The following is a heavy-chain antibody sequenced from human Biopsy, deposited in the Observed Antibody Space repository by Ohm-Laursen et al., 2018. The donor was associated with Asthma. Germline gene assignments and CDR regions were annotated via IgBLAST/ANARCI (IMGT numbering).Heavy chain of an antibody. CDR3: AGGPEWSGLDV. J-gene: IGHJ6*02. V-gene: IGHV4-34*01. CDR2: SDHRGST. CDR1: ALSVRDYY. Sequence: GTLSLTCSIYALSVRDYYWTWVRPSPGKGLEWIGESDHRGSTKVSPTLKSRVTISKDTSAFNFSLKVRSVTATDTAIYYCAGGPEWSGLDVWGQGTTVTVSS. D-gene: IGHD3-3*01.